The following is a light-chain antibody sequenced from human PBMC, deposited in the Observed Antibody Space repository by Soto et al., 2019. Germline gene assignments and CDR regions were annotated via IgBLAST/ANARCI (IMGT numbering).Light chain of an antibody. CDR2: YDS. CDR3: QVWDSTSDHPL. CDR1: NIGDKS. J-gene: IGLJ2*01. V-gene: IGLV3-21*04. Sequence: SYELTQPPSVTVAPGKTARITCGGDNIGDKSVHWYQQKPGQAPVVVIYYDSDRPSGIPERFSGSNSGNTATLTISWVEAGDEADYYCQVWDSTSDHPLFGGGTKVTVL.